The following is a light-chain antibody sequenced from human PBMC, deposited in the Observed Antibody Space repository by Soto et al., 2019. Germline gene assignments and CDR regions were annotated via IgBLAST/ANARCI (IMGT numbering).Light chain of an antibody. CDR3: CSYAGSSTDVV. J-gene: IGLJ2*01. V-gene: IGLV2-23*01. Sequence: QSVLTQPASVSGSPGQSITISCTGTSSDVGSYNLVSWYQQHPGKAPKLMIYEGSKRPSGVSNRFSGSKSGNTASLTISGLQAEDEADYYCCSYAGSSTDVVFGGWTQLTVL. CDR1: SSDVGSYNL. CDR2: EGS.